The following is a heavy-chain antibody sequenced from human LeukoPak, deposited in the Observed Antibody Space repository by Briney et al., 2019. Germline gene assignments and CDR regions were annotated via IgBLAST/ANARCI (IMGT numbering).Heavy chain of an antibody. CDR1: GYTFTSYD. J-gene: IGHJ4*02. CDR3: ASTMGFGEFFPPGKD. Sequence: ASVKVSCKASGYTFTSYDINWVRQATGQGLEWMGWMNPNSGNTGYAQKFQGRVTMTRNTSISTAYMELSSLRSEDTAVYYCASTMGFGEFFPPGKDWGQGTLVTVS. CDR2: MNPNSGNT. D-gene: IGHD3-10*01. V-gene: IGHV1-8*01.